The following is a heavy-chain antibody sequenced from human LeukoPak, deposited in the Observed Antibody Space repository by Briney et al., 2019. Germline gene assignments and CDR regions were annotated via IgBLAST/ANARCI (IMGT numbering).Heavy chain of an antibody. Sequence: PGGSLRLSCAASGFTFSSYAISWVRQAPGKGLEWVSAISGSGGSTYYADSVKGRFTISRDNSKNTLYLQMNSLRAEDTAVYYCAKGLWFGEFYRPSWGQGTLVTVSS. CDR1: GFTFSSYA. J-gene: IGHJ4*02. CDR3: AKGLWFGEFYRPS. CDR2: ISGSGGST. V-gene: IGHV3-23*01. D-gene: IGHD3-10*01.